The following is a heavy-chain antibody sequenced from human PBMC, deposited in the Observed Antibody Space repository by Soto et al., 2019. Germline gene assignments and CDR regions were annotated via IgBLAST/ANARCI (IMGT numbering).Heavy chain of an antibody. Sequence: AASVKVSCKASGYTFTSYYMHWVRQAPGQGLEWMGIINPSGGSANYAQKFQGRVTMTRDTSTSTVYMELSSLRSDDTAVYYCARDRTSGGLFDYWGQGTLVTVSS. CDR1: GYTFTSYY. CDR2: INPSGGSA. J-gene: IGHJ4*02. V-gene: IGHV1-46*01. CDR3: ARDRTSGGLFDY. D-gene: IGHD2-15*01.